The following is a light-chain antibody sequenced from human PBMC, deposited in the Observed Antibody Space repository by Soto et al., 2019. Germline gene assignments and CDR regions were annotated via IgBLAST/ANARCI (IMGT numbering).Light chain of an antibody. CDR3: QQRVHWLT. CDR2: DAS. Sequence: EIVLTQSPGTLSLSPGDRATLSCRARQSVSIYLAGYQQKPGQASRLLIYDASHSVTGIPARFSGSGSGTDFSLTISSVEPEVFAVSYCQQRVHWLTFVGGTKLEIK. CDR1: QSVSIY. J-gene: IGKJ4*01. V-gene: IGKV3-11*01.